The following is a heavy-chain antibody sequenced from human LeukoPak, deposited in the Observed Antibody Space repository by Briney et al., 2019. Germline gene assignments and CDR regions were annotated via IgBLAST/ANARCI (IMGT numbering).Heavy chain of an antibody. CDR1: GFPFSKHG. CDR3: AKDGYEGGGYYFDY. D-gene: IGHD5-18*01. V-gene: IGHV3-23*01. J-gene: IGHJ4*02. Sequence: GRSLRLSCAASGFPFSKHGMHWVRQAPGKGLEWVSAISGSGGSTYYADSVKGRFTISRDNSKNTLYLQMNSLRAEDTAVYYCAKDGYEGGGYYFDYWGQGTLVTVSS. CDR2: ISGSGGST.